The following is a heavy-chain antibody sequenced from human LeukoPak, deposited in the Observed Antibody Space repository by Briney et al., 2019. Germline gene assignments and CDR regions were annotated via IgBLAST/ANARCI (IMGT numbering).Heavy chain of an antibody. J-gene: IGHJ4*02. D-gene: IGHD4-23*01. Sequence: GGSLRLSCTASGFTFSSYAMSWVRQAPGKGLEWVSAISGSGGSTYYADSVKGRFTISRDNSKNTLYLQMNSLRPEDTAVYYCAKRYGGNPSFDYWGQGTLVTVSS. V-gene: IGHV3-23*01. CDR2: ISGSGGST. CDR1: GFTFSSYA. CDR3: AKRYGGNPSFDY.